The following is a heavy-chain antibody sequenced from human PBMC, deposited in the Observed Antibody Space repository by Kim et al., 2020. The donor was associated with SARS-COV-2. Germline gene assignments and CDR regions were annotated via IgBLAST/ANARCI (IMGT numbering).Heavy chain of an antibody. CDR2: ISYDGSNK. CDR1: GFTFSSYA. V-gene: IGHV3-30*04. Sequence: GGSLRLSCAASGFTFSSYAMHWVRQAPGKGLEWVAVISYDGSNKYYADSVKGRFTISRDNSKNTLYLQMNSLRAEDTAVYYCARPYSGSYFSWFYPWGQGTLVTVSS. D-gene: IGHD1-26*01. J-gene: IGHJ5*02. CDR3: ARPYSGSYFSWFYP.